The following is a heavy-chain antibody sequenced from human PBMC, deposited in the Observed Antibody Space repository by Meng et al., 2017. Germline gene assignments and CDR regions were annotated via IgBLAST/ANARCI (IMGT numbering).Heavy chain of an antibody. CDR2: INPKSGDT. J-gene: IGHJ4*02. CDR1: GYNFPDYY. D-gene: IGHD6-25*01. V-gene: IGHV1-2*06. Sequence: QVALVQYGAGVKKPGGSVQVSCKPSGYNFPDYYIHWVRRAPGQGLEWMGRINPKSGDTHYAQKFQARVTMTGDTSISTAYMELSGLRSDDTAMYYCARDEDISAAGKLFGDYWGQGTLVTVSS. CDR3: ARDEDISAAGKLFGDY.